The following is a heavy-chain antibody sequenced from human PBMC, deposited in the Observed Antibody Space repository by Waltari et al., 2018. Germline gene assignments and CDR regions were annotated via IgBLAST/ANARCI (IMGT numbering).Heavy chain of an antibody. V-gene: IGHV1-69*08. CDR3: ATGGRGTIFGVVDNYYYGMDV. CDR2: VIPIFGTA. Sequence: QVQLVQSGAEVKKPASSVKVSCKASGGTFCSYAISWVRQSPGQGLEWMGRVIPIFGTANYAQKFQGRVTITADKSTRTAYMELSSLRSEDTAVYYCATGGRGTIFGVVDNYYYGMDVWGQGTTVTVSS. J-gene: IGHJ6*02. D-gene: IGHD3-3*01. CDR1: GGTFCSYA.